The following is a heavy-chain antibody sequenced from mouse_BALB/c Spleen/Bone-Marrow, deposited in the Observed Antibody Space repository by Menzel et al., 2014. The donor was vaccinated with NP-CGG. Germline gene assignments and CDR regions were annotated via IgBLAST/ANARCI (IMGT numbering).Heavy chain of an antibody. D-gene: IGHD1-1*02. V-gene: IGHV1-61*01. Sequence: QVQLQQSGAELVRPGTSVQLPCKASGYSFTNYWTNWVKQRPGQGLEWIGMIHPSDSESRLNQKFKDKATLTVDKSSTTAYMQLSSPTSEDSAVYYCARGLSEIWGYWGQGTTLTVSS. CDR3: ARGLSEIWGY. CDR2: IHPSDSES. J-gene: IGHJ2*01. CDR1: GYSFTNYW.